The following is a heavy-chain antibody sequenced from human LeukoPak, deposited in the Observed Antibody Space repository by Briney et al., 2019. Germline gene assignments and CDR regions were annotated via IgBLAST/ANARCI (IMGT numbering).Heavy chain of an antibody. V-gene: IGHV3-48*03. Sequence: GGSLRLSGAASGFTFSSYEMNWVRQAPGKGLEWVSYISSGSTIYDADSVKGRFTISRDNAKNSLYLQMNSLRAEDTAVYYCARESIAVAGAPFDYWGQGTLVTVSS. CDR2: ISSGSTI. CDR3: ARESIAVAGAPFDY. J-gene: IGHJ4*02. CDR1: GFTFSSYE. D-gene: IGHD6-19*01.